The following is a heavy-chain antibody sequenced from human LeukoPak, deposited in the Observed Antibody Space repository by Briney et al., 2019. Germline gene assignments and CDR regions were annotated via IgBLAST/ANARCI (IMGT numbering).Heavy chain of an antibody. CDR3: ARQKPYYYDSSGSGGHFDY. V-gene: IGHV4-31*03. CDR1: GGSISSGGYY. CDR2: IYYSGST. J-gene: IGHJ4*02. D-gene: IGHD3-22*01. Sequence: SQTLSLTCTVSGGSISSGGYYWSWIRQHPGKGLEWIGYIYYSGSTYYNPSLKSRVTISVDTSKNQFSLKLSSVTAADTAVYYCARQKPYYYDSSGSGGHFDYWGQGTLVTVSS.